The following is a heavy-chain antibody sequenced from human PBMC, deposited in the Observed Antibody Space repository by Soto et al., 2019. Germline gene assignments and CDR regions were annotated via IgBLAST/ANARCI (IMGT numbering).Heavy chain of an antibody. Sequence: QVQLQESGPGLVKPSQTLSLTCTVSGGSISSGDYYWSWIRQPPGKGLEWMGYIYYSGSTYYNPSLHSLFTISVDTSKIQFSLKLSSVTAAATAVYYCARDIGYGSSTSCYSYGMDVWGQGTTVTVSS. D-gene: IGHD2-2*03. CDR2: IYYSGST. CDR3: ARDIGYGSSTSCYSYGMDV. J-gene: IGHJ6*02. V-gene: IGHV4-30-4*01. CDR1: GGSISSGDYY.